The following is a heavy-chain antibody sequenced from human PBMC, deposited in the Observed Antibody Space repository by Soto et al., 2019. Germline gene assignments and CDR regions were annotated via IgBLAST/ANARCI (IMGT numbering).Heavy chain of an antibody. CDR2: ISSDNGNT. CDR3: ARCIQQDYYYGMDV. V-gene: IGHV1-18*01. CDR1: GYTFYSHN. D-gene: IGHD5-18*01. Sequence: QAQLVQSGAEVKKPGASVKVSCKASGYTFYSHNISWVRQAPGQGLEWMGRISSDNGNTRYAQKFRGRVTMTTDTSTSTVYMELRNLRSDDTAVYYCARCIQQDYYYGMDVWGQETTVTVSS. J-gene: IGHJ6*02.